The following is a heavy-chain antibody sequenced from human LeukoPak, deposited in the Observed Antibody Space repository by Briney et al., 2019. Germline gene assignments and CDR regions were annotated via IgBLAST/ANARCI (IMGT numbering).Heavy chain of an antibody. Sequence: PGGSLRLSCAASGFTFSSYGMHWVRQAPGKGLGWVAVIWYDGSNKYYADSVEGRLTISRDNSKNTLYLQMNSLRAEDTAVYYCARVSSSSSTKDYWGQGTLVTVSS. D-gene: IGHD6-13*01. CDR1: GFTFSSYG. J-gene: IGHJ4*02. V-gene: IGHV3-33*01. CDR2: IWYDGSNK. CDR3: ARVSSSSSTKDY.